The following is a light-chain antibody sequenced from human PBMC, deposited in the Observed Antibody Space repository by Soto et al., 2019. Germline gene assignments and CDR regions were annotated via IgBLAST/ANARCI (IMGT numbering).Light chain of an antibody. J-gene: IGKJ5*01. V-gene: IGKV3-15*01. CDR1: QSVSSN. Sequence: EIVMTQSPATLSVSPGERATLSCRASQSVSSNLAWYQPKPGQAPRLLIYGASTRATGIPARFSGSGSGTDFTLTIRRLEPEDFAVYYCQQYAGTPTFGQGTRVEIK. CDR3: QQYAGTPT. CDR2: GAS.